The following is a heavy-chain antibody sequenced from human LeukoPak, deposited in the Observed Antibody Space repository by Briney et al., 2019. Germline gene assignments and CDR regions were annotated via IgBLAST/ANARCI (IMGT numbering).Heavy chain of an antibody. CDR1: GGSISSYY. CDR2: IYYSGST. CDR3: ARHQYSKDWFDP. J-gene: IGHJ5*02. V-gene: IGHV4-59*08. D-gene: IGHD6-6*01. Sequence: SETLSLTCTVSGGSISSYYWSWIRQPPGKGLEWIGYIYYSGSTNYNPSLKSRVTISVDTSKNQFSLKLSSVTAADTAVYYCARHQYSKDWFDPWGQGTLVTVSS.